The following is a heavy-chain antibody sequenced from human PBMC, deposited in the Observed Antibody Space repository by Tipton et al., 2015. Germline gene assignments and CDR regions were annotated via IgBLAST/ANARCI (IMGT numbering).Heavy chain of an antibody. V-gene: IGHV3-23*01. Sequence: SLRLSCAASGFTFNTYAMSWVRQAPGKGLEWVSVISASGGTTFYADSVKGRFTISRDNSKNTLYLQMTGLRAEDAAVYYCATGGDVYSDWGQGTLVTVSS. D-gene: IGHD2-21*01. CDR2: ISASGGTT. CDR3: ATGGDVYSD. J-gene: IGHJ4*02. CDR1: GFTFNTYA.